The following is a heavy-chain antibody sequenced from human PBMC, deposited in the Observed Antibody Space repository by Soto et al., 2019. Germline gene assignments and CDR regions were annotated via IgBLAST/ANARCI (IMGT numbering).Heavy chain of an antibody. J-gene: IGHJ6*03. CDR2: IYPGDSDT. CDR3: ARYDIVVAVAAPHPYYYYYMDV. D-gene: IGHD2-15*01. V-gene: IGHV5-51*01. CDR1: GYSFTSYW. Sequence: PGESLKISCKGSGYSFTSYWIGWVRQMPGKGLEWMGIIYPGDSDTRYSPSFQGQVTISADKSISTAYLQWSSLKASDTAMYYCARYDIVVAVAAPHPYYYYYMDVWGKGTTVTVSS.